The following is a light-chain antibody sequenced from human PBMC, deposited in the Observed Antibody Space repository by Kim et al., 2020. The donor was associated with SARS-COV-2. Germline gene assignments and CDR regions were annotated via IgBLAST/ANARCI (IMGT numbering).Light chain of an antibody. Sequence: QAVVTQEPSLTVSPGGTVTLTCGSSTGAVTSGHYPYWFQQKPGQAPRTLIYDTSNKHYWTPARFSGSLLGGKAALTLSGAQPEDEADYYCLLSYSGAFYVFGTGTKVTVL. CDR3: LLSYSGAFYV. CDR2: DTS. CDR1: TGAVTSGHY. V-gene: IGLV7-46*01. J-gene: IGLJ1*01.